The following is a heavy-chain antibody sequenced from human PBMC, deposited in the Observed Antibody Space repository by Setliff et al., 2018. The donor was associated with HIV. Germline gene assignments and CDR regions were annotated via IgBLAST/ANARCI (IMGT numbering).Heavy chain of an antibody. V-gene: IGHV4-39*01. CDR1: GGSISSPTCY. Sequence: PSETLSLTCTVSGGSISSPTCYWGWIRQPPGKGLEWIGTFYSSRSTYYNPSLRSRVALSVDTSKNQFSLRLSSVTAVDTAVYFCARRAQDSWNLDLWGRGTLVTVSS. CDR3: ARRAQDSWNLDL. CDR2: FYSSRST. J-gene: IGHJ2*01.